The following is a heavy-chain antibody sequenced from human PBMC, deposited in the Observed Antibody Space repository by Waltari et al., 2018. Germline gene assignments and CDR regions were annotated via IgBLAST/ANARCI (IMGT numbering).Heavy chain of an antibody. CDR3: ARLSPYTSSGDFFDP. D-gene: IGHD2-21*02. V-gene: IGHV4-38-2*01. CDR2: TYHSGSA. CDR1: GFPIGSEYY. Sequence: QVQLQESGPRLVKPSETLSLTCSVSGFPIGSEYYWAWVRQSPGEGLVWIGSTYHSGSADYNPSLKGRVTISVDTSKNQFSLKLTSVTVADSGVYYCARLSPYTSSGDFFDPWGQGALV. J-gene: IGHJ5*02.